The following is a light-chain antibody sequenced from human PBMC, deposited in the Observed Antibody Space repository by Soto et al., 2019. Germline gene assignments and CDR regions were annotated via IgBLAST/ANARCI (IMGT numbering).Light chain of an antibody. CDR2: GAS. CDR1: QSVSSN. CDR3: QQYNNWPPT. Sequence: EIVMTPSPATLSVSPGERATLSCRASQSVSSNLAWYQQKPVQGPRLFIYGASTRATGIPARFSGSGSGTEFTLTISSLQSEDFAVYYCQQYNNWPPTFGQGTKVDIK. V-gene: IGKV3-15*01. J-gene: IGKJ1*01.